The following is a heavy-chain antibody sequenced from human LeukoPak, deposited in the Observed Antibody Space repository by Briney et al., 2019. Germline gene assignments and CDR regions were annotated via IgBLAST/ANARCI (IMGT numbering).Heavy chain of an antibody. CDR2: ISSGGSYI. D-gene: IGHD2-2*01. V-gene: IGHV3-21*01. Sequence: GGSLRLSCAASGFTFSDYAMNWVRQAPGKGLEWVSSISSGGSYISYADSVKGRFTVCRDNAKDSLFLQMRSLRDEDTAVYYCARGPALYCTSSSCLDGVDWGQGTLVSVSS. CDR3: ARGPALYCTSSSCLDGVD. J-gene: IGHJ4*02. CDR1: GFTFSDYA.